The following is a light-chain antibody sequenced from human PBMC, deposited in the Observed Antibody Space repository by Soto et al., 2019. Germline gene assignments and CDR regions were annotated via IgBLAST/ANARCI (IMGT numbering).Light chain of an antibody. CDR2: QVN. V-gene: IGLV2-8*01. Sequence: QSALTQPPSASGSPGQSVTISCTGTSSDVGGYNYVSWYQQHPGKAPKLVIYQVNKRPSGVPDRFSGSKSGNTASLTVTGLQDEDEADYYCSSYAGSNNFFGGGTKLTVL. J-gene: IGLJ2*01. CDR3: SSYAGSNNF. CDR1: SSDVGGYNY.